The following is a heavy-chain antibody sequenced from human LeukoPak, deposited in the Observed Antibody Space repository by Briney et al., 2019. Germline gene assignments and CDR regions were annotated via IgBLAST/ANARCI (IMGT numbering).Heavy chain of an antibody. CDR2: IIDTGST. J-gene: IGHJ4*02. CDR1: GDSIRTYY. V-gene: IGHV4-59*08. Sequence: SETLSLTCSVSGDSIRTYYWSWIRQPPGKGLEWIGYIIDTGSTNYKPSLKTRLTMSVDVSKNQISLKLSSVTAADTAVYYCATPQSHFDYWGQGTLVTVSS. CDR3: ATPQSHFDY.